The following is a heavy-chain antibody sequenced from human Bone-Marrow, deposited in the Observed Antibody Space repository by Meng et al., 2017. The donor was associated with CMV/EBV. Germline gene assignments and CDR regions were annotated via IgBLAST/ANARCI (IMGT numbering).Heavy chain of an antibody. CDR1: GFTFSDYT. Sequence: GESLKISCVASGFTFSDYTMTWVRQAPGKGLEWVSRIRGNGGSAAYADSVQGRFTISRDNSQNLLYLQMNSLRGEDTALYYCARGAASGVTAPDSWGQGTLVTVSS. J-gene: IGHJ4*02. V-gene: IGHV3-23*01. CDR2: IRGNGGSA. CDR3: ARGAASGVTAPDS. D-gene: IGHD2-21*02.